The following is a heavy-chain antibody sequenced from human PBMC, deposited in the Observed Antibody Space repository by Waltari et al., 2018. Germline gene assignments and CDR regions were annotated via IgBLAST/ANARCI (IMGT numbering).Heavy chain of an antibody. Sequence: QVQLQQWGAGLLKPSETLSLTCAVYGGSFSGYYWSWIRQPPGKGLEWIGEINHSGSTNYNPSRKSRVTISGDTSKNQFSLKLSSVTAADTAVYYCARGYDFWSGYYCPTPRPYYFDYWGQGTLVTVSS. D-gene: IGHD3-3*01. CDR2: INHSGST. J-gene: IGHJ4*02. CDR1: GGSFSGYY. CDR3: ARGYDFWSGYYCPTPRPYYFDY. V-gene: IGHV4-34*01.